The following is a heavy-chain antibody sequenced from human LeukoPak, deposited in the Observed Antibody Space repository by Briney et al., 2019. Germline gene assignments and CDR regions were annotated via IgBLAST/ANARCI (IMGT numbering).Heavy chain of an antibody. CDR1: GGTFSSYA. CDR3: ARDREGYFDY. Sequence: SVKVSCKASGGTFSSYAISWVRQAPGQGLEWTRGIIPISGTANYAQKFQGRVTITTDESTSTAYMELSSLRSEDTAVYYCARDREGYFDYWGQGTLVTVSS. V-gene: IGHV1-69*05. CDR2: IIPISGTA. D-gene: IGHD1-26*01. J-gene: IGHJ4*02.